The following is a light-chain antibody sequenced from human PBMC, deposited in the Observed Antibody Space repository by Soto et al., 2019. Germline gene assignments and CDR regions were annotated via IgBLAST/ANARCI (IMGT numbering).Light chain of an antibody. Sequence: QSALTQPRSVSGSPGQSVTISCTGTSSDVGAYNYVSWYQQHPGKAPKLMIYDVTKRPSGVPDRFSGSKSGNTASLTISGLQGEDEADYYCCSYAGTYTLYVFGTGTSSPS. CDR1: SSDVGAYNY. J-gene: IGLJ1*01. V-gene: IGLV2-11*01. CDR2: DVT. CDR3: CSYAGTYTLYV.